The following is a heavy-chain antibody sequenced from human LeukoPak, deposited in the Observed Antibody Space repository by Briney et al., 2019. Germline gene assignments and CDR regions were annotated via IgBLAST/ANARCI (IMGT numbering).Heavy chain of an antibody. Sequence: PSETLSLTCTVSGGSISSGDYYWSWIRQPPGKGLEWIGYIYYSGSTYYNPSLKSRVTISVDTSKNQISLKLSSVTAADTAVYYCARVESEIAPSHPYNWFDPWGQGTLVTVSS. J-gene: IGHJ5*02. D-gene: IGHD6-13*01. CDR3: ARVESEIAPSHPYNWFDP. CDR1: GGSISSGDYY. CDR2: IYYSGST. V-gene: IGHV4-30-4*01.